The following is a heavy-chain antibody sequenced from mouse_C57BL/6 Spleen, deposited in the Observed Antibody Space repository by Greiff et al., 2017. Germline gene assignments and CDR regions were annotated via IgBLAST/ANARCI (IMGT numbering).Heavy chain of an antibody. D-gene: IGHD1-1*01. Sequence: DVKLVESGGDLVKPGGSLKLSCAASGFTFSSYGMSWVRQTPDKRLEWVATISSGGSYTYYPDSVKGRFTISRDNAKNTLYLQMSSLKSEDTAMYYCASPDYYGSSYGFAYWGQGTLVTVSA. CDR1: GFTFSSYG. CDR3: ASPDYYGSSYGFAY. CDR2: ISSGGSYT. V-gene: IGHV5-6*02. J-gene: IGHJ3*01.